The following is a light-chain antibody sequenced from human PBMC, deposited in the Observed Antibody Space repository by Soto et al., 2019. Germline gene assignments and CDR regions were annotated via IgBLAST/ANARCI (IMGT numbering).Light chain of an antibody. Sequence: DLQMTQSLPSLCASVRDIVTIICRASEGINIYLSWFQQKPGKAAKSLIYGATSLQRGVPSRFSGSGGDTDYSPTISSLQPADIATNYCHQYQRYPPSFGGGTKVDIK. V-gene: IGKV1-16*01. CDR1: EGINIY. CDR2: GAT. J-gene: IGKJ4*01. CDR3: HQYQRYPPS.